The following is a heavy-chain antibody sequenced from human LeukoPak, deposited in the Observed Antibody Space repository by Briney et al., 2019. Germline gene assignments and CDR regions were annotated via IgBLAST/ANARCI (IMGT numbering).Heavy chain of an antibody. J-gene: IGHJ5*02. Sequence: GGSLRLSCAASGFTFSSYGTHWVRQAPGKGLEWVAVIWHDGSEKDYVDAVKGRFSISRDNSKETLYLQMNSVRAEDTAVYYCAREGIVGASGWFEPWGQGTLVTVSS. V-gene: IGHV3-33*01. CDR2: IWHDGSEK. CDR3: AREGIVGASGWFEP. CDR1: GFTFSSYG. D-gene: IGHD1-26*01.